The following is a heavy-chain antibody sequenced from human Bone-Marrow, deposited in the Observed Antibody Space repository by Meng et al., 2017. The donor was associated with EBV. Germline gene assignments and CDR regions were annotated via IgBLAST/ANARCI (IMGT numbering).Heavy chain of an antibody. Sequence: QVQLQEVGPGLGKPSQTLSLTCAVSGGSISSGGYYWSWIRQPPGKGLEWIGYIYYSGSTYYNPSLKSRVTISVDTSKNQFSLKLSSVTAADTAVYYCAREWVPAASYYYYGMDVWGQGTTVTVSS. J-gene: IGHJ6*02. CDR2: IYYSGST. D-gene: IGHD2-2*01. CDR3: AREWVPAASYYYYGMDV. V-gene: IGHV4-30-4*01. CDR1: GGSISSGGYY.